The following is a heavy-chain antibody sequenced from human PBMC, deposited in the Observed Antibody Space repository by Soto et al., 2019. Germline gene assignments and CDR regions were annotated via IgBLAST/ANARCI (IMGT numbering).Heavy chain of an antibody. V-gene: IGHV1-18*01. D-gene: IGHD6-25*01. CDR3: ASGKFAAALEDAFEI. CDR1: GYTFTSYV. Sequence: ASLKVSCKASGYTFTSYVISWVRQAPGQGLEWMGWISAYNGNTNYAQKLQGRVTMTTDTSTSTAYMELRSLRSDDTAVYYCASGKFAAALEDAFEIWRQGIMSNVS. CDR2: ISAYNGNT. J-gene: IGHJ3*02.